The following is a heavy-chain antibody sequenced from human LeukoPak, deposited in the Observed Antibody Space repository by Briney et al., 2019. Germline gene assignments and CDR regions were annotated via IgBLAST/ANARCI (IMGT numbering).Heavy chain of an antibody. CDR3: ARDVAIRVNWFDP. D-gene: IGHD5-12*01. Sequence: ASVKVSCKASGYTFTSYGISWVRQAPGQGLEGMGWISAYNGNTNYAQKLQGRITMTTDTSTSTAYMELRSLRSDDTAVYYCARDVAIRVNWFDPWGQGTLVTVSS. V-gene: IGHV1-18*01. J-gene: IGHJ5*02. CDR1: GYTFTSYG. CDR2: ISAYNGNT.